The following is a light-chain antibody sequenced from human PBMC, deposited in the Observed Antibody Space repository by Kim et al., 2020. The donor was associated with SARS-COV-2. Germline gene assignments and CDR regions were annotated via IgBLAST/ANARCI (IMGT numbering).Light chain of an antibody. CDR3: SSYSTVVTVV. Sequence: QSALTQPASVSGSPGQSITISCTGGSTDIGAYNFVSWYQQSPGRSPKMIIYDVTKRPSGVSTRFSGSKSDTTASLTISGLQPEDEGDYYCSSYSTVVTVVFGGGTKVTVL. V-gene: IGLV2-14*03. CDR2: DVT. J-gene: IGLJ2*01. CDR1: STDIGAYNF.